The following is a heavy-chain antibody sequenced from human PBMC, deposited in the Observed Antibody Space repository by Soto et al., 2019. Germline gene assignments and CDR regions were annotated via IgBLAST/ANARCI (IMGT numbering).Heavy chain of an antibody. D-gene: IGHD3-3*01. CDR3: ESSKGYDQSDY. CDR2: IFYSGTT. J-gene: IGHJ4*02. CDR1: GGSISGSSYY. Sequence: SETLSLTCTVSGGSISGSSYYWGWIRQPPGKGLEWIGNIFYSGTTYYNPSLKSRVTISVDTPKNQFSLKLRSVTAADTAVYYCESSKGYDQSDYWGQGTLVTVSS. V-gene: IGHV4-39*01.